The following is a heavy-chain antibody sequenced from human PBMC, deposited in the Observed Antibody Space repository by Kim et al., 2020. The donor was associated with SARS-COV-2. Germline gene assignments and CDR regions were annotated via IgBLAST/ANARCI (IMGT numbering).Heavy chain of an antibody. D-gene: IGHD6-19*01. J-gene: IGHJ6*02. CDR3: ATGVAGAGRSSDYCYYYGMDV. Sequence: ASVKVSCKVSGYTLTELSMHWVRQAPGKGLEWMGGFDPEDGETIYAQKFQGRVTMTEDTSTDTAYMELSSLRSEDTAVYYCATGVAGAGRSSDYCYYYGMDVWGQGTTVTVSS. CDR1: GYTLTELS. V-gene: IGHV1-24*01. CDR2: FDPEDGET.